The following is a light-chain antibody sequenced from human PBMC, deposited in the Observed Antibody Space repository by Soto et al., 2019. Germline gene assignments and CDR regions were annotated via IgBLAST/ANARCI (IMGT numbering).Light chain of an antibody. CDR3: QQRYSTPWT. J-gene: IGKJ1*01. V-gene: IGKV1-39*01. CDR2: AAS. Sequence: DIQMTQSPSSLSASVGDRVTITCRASQSISSYFNWYQQKPGKAPKVLIYAASSLQSGVPSRFSGSGSGTEFTLTISSLQPEDFATYYCQQRYSTPWTFGQGTKVEIK. CDR1: QSISSY.